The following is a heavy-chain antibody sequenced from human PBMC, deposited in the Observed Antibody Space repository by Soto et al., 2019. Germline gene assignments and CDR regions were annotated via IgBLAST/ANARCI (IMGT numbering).Heavy chain of an antibody. J-gene: IGHJ4*02. CDR3: ARGPGPSYYGSGYPAYYYFDY. Sequence: SVKVSCKACGGTFSSYAISWVRQAPGQGLEWMGGIIPIFGTANYAQKFQGRVTITADESTSTVYMELSSLRSEDTAVYYCARGPGPSYYGSGYPAYYYFDYWGQGTLVTVSS. CDR2: IIPIFGTA. CDR1: GGTFSSYA. V-gene: IGHV1-69*13. D-gene: IGHD3-10*01.